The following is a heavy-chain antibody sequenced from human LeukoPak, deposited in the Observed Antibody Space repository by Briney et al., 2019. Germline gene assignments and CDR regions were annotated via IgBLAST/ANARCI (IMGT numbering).Heavy chain of an antibody. CDR3: ARGGSYGSGSFVDY. J-gene: IGHJ4*02. Sequence: GGSLRLSCAASGFTFSSYSMNWVRQAPGKWPEWVSSISSSSSYIYYADSVKGRFTISRDNSKNTLYLQMNSLRAEDTAVYYCARGGSYGSGSFVDYWGQGTLVTVSS. V-gene: IGHV3-21*04. D-gene: IGHD3-10*01. CDR2: ISSSSSYI. CDR1: GFTFSSYS.